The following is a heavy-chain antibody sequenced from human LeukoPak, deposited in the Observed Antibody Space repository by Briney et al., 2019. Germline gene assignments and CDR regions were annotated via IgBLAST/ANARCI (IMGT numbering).Heavy chain of an antibody. CDR1: GGSFSGYY. J-gene: IGHJ4*02. CDR3: ARVLSRGDRPFDY. V-gene: IGHV4-34*01. Sequence: SETLSLTCAVYGGSFSGYYWSWIRQPPGKGLEWIGEINHSGSTNYNPSLKSRVTISVDTSKNQFSLKLSSVTAADTAVYYCARVLSRGDRPFDYWGQGTLVTVSS. CDR2: INHSGST. D-gene: IGHD2-21*01.